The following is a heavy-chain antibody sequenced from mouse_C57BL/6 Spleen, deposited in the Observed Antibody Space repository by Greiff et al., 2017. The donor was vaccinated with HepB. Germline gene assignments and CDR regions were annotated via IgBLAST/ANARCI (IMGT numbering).Heavy chain of an antibody. J-gene: IGHJ4*01. CDR1: GFSLTSYG. D-gene: IGHD1-1*01. V-gene: IGHV2-5*01. CDR3: AKNGPITTVVATDAMDY. CDR2: IWRGGST. Sequence: VQLQQSGPGLVQPSQSLSITCTVSGFSLTSYGVHWVRQSPGKGLEWLGVIWRGGSTDYNAAFMSRLSITKDNSKSQVFFKMNSLQADDTAIDYCAKNGPITTVVATDAMDYWGQGTSVTVSS.